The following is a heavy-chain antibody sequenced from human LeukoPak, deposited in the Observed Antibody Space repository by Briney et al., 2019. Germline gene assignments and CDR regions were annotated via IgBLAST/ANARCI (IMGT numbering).Heavy chain of an antibody. CDR2: ISSSSSYI. V-gene: IGHV3-11*06. J-gene: IGHJ4*02. Sequence: PGGSLRLSCAASGFTFSDYYMSWIRQAPGKGLEWVSSISSSSSYIYYADSVKGRFTISRDNAKNSLYLQMNSLRAEDTAVYYCARIPYYYGSGSSDYWGQGTLVTVSS. CDR1: GFTFSDYY. D-gene: IGHD3-10*01. CDR3: ARIPYYYGSGSSDY.